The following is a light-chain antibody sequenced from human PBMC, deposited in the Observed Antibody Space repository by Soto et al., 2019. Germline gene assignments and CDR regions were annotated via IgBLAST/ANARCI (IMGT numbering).Light chain of an antibody. CDR3: SSYTSSSTFYV. J-gene: IGLJ1*01. CDR1: SSDVGGYNY. CDR2: EVS. V-gene: IGLV2-14*01. Sequence: QSALTQPASVSGSPGQSITISCTGTSSDVGGYNYVSWYQQHPGKAPKLMIYEVSNWPSGVSNRFSGSKSGNTASLTISGLQAEDEADYYCSSYTSSSTFYVFGTGTQLTVL.